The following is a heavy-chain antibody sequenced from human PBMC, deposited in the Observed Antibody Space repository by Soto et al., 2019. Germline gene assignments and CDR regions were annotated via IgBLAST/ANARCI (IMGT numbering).Heavy chain of an antibody. CDR1: GGTFSSYA. CDR2: IIPIFGTA. V-gene: IGHV1-69*06. D-gene: IGHD1-7*01. J-gene: IGHJ4*02. Sequence: ASVKVSCKASGGTFSSYAISWVRQAPGQGLEWMGGIIPIFGTANYAQKFQGRVTITADKSTSTAYMELSSLRSEDTAVYYCARSWNWDYFDYWGQGTPVTVSS. CDR3: ARSWNWDYFDY.